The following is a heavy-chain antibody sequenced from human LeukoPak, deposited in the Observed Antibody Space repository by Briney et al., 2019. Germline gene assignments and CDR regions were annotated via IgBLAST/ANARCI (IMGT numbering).Heavy chain of an antibody. V-gene: IGHV4-59*03. Sequence: SETLALTCTVSGGPLSAYYWTWIRQPPGKGLEGIGDIYDNGNTNATPSLKSRVTISADTSKNQFPLKLSSVTAADTAVYYCATGETGSTLGGYWGQGTLVTVSS. CDR2: IYDNGNT. D-gene: IGHD4-23*01. CDR1: GGPLSAYY. CDR3: ATGETGSTLGGY. J-gene: IGHJ4*02.